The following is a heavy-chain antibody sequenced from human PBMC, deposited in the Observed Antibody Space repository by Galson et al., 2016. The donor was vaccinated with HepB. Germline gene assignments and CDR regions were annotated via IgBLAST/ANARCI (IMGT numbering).Heavy chain of an antibody. J-gene: IGHJ5*02. CDR2: ISGNGGTT. D-gene: IGHD6-19*01. V-gene: IGHV3-64D*06. CDR1: GFTFNTYA. Sequence: SLRLSCAASGFTFNTYAMTWARQAPGKGLEFVSAISGNGGTTHYPDSVKGRFTISRDNSKNTLYLQMSSLRADDTAVYYCVRDQGWYNHWGQGTLVTVSS. CDR3: VRDQGWYNH.